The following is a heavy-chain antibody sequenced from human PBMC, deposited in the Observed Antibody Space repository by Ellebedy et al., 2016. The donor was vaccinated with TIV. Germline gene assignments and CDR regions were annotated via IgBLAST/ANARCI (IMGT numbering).Heavy chain of an antibody. CDR2: ISGSGSDI. D-gene: IGHD2-15*01. V-gene: IGHV3-11*06. J-gene: IGHJ4*02. Sequence: GESLKISCAASGFTFSGSYMNWIRQAPGKGLEWLSYISGSGSDINYADSVKGRFTVSRDNAKNSLYLQMNSLRAEDTAAYYCVKDARLASYWGQGTLVTVSS. CDR1: GFTFSGSY. CDR3: VKDARLASY.